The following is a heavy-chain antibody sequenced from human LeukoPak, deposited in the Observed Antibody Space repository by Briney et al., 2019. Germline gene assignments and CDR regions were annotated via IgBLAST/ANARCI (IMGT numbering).Heavy chain of an antibody. CDR3: AKEGKAGIAAAGTVDY. D-gene: IGHD6-13*01. CDR2: ISGSGGST. Sequence: GGSLRLSCAASGFTFSSYAMGWVRQAPGKGLEWVSAISGSGGSTYYADSVKGRFTISRDNSKNTLYLQLNSLRAEDTAVYYCAKEGKAGIAAAGTVDYWGQGTLVTVSS. CDR1: GFTFSSYA. J-gene: IGHJ4*02. V-gene: IGHV3-23*01.